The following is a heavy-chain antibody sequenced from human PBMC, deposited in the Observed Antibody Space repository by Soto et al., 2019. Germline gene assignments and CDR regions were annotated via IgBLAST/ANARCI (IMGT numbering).Heavy chain of an antibody. J-gene: IGHJ4*02. CDR2: IKSKTDGGTT. CDR3: TTTGSPDDYGDYADY. D-gene: IGHD4-17*01. Sequence: GGSLRLSCAASGFTFSNAWMNWVRQAPGKGLEWVGRIKSKTDGGTTDYAAPVKGRFTISRDDSKNTLYLQMNSLKTEDTAVYYCTTTGSPDDYGDYADYWGQGTLVTVSS. CDR1: GFTFSNAW. V-gene: IGHV3-15*07.